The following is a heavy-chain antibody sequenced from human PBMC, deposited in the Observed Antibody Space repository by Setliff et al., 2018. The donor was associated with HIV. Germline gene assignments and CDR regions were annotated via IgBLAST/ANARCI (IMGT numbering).Heavy chain of an antibody. CDR1: GYTLTTYG. CDR2: ISAYNGNT. V-gene: IGHV1-18*01. D-gene: IGHD2-2*01. CDR3: ARRPCDRASCSFDF. Sequence: ASVKVSCKASGYTLTTYGISWVRQAPGQGLEWMGWISAYNGNTNYAQKLQGRVSMTRDTSISTAYMALSSLRSEDTAVYYCARRPCDRASCSFDFWGQGTLVTVSS. J-gene: IGHJ4*02.